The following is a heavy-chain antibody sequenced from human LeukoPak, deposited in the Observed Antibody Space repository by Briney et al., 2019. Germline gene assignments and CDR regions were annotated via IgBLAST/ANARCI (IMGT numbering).Heavy chain of an antibody. J-gene: IGHJ6*02. V-gene: IGHV4-34*01. CDR3: ARGEIFGVVTYPYYYYYGMDV. CDR2: INHSGST. Sequence: PSETLSLICTVSGDSVSSYYWSWIRQPPGKGLEWIGEINHSGSTNYNPSLKSRVTISVDTSKNQFSLKLSSVTAADTAVYYCARGEIFGVVTYPYYYYYGMDVWGQGTTVTVSS. D-gene: IGHD3-3*01. CDR1: GDSVSSYY.